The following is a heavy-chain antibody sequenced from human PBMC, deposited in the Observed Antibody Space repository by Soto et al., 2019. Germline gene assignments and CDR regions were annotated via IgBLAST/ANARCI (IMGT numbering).Heavy chain of an antibody. CDR3: ARDPPSEKLQPDFGMDV. Sequence: EVQLLESGGGLVQPGGSLRLSCAASGFTFSTSAMSWVRQVPGKGLGWVSLISGRGRSTDYADSVKGRFIISRDNSKNTVSLQMNSLRAGDSAVYYCARDPPSEKLQPDFGMDVWGQGTTVTVAS. CDR2: ISGRGRST. CDR1: GFTFSTSA. V-gene: IGHV3-23*01. J-gene: IGHJ6*02. D-gene: IGHD2-15*01.